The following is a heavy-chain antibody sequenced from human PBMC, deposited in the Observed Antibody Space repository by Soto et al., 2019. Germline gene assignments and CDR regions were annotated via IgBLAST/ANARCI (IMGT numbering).Heavy chain of an antibody. J-gene: IGHJ4*02. D-gene: IGHD3-3*01. CDR1: GYTLTGYA. Sequence: ASVKGSCKASGYTLTGYAIHWVRQAPGQRLEWMGWINAGNGNTKYSQKFQGRVTITRDTSASTAYMELSSLRSEDTAVYYRARVNTIFGVVTPPAYWGQGTLVTVSS. V-gene: IGHV1-3*01. CDR2: INAGNGNT. CDR3: ARVNTIFGVVTPPAY.